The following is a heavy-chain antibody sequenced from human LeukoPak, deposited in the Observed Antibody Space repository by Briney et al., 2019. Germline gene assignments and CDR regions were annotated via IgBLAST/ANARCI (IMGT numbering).Heavy chain of an antibody. CDR3: ARVGMRELNPDY. D-gene: IGHD1-26*01. V-gene: IGHV3-21*01. CDR1: GITLSNYG. Sequence: GGSLRLSCAVSGITLSNYGMSWVRQAPGKGLEWVSSISSSSSYIYYADSVKGRFTISRDNAKNSLYLQMNSLRAEDTAVYYCARVGMRELNPDYWGQGTLVTVPS. J-gene: IGHJ4*02. CDR2: ISSSSSYI.